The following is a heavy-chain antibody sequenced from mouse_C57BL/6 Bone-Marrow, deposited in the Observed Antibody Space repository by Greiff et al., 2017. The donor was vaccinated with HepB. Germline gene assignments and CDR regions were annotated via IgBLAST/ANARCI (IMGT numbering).Heavy chain of an antibody. D-gene: IGHD3-2*02. CDR2: IDPSDSYT. CDR1: GYTFTSYW. V-gene: IGHV1-69*01. J-gene: IGHJ2*01. Sequence: QVQLQQSGAELVMPGASVKLSCKASGYTFTSYWMHWVKQRPGQGLEWIGEIDPSDSYTNYNQKFKGKSTVTVDKSSSTAYMQLSSLTSEDSAVYYCARGDDEANSDYWGQGTTLTVSS. CDR3: ARGDDEANSDY.